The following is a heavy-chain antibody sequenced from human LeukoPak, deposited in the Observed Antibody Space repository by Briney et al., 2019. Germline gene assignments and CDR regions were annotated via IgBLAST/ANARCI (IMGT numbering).Heavy chain of an antibody. CDR2: IRSKADNYAT. J-gene: IGHJ4*02. V-gene: IGHV3-73*01. CDR3: TRQPYDYGDYHFDY. CDR1: GFTFSDSA. Sequence: GGSLRLSCAASGFTFSDSAMHWVRQASGKGLEWVGRIRSKADNYATRYAASVKGRFTISRDDLKNTAYLQMDSLKTEDTALYYCTRQPYDYGDYHFDYWGQGTLVTVSS. D-gene: IGHD4-17*01.